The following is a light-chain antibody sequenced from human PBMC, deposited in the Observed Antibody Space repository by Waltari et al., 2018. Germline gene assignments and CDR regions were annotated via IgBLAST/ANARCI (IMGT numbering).Light chain of an antibody. CDR1: SPAFENYDL. CDR3: CSYAGGSTFLWV. J-gene: IGLJ3*02. Sequence: QSALTQPASVSGSPGQSIPISCTGASPAFENYDLVPWYQHHPNKAPKLLLHEGTNRPSGVAHRFAGSKSGNTASLTISGLQADDGANYSCCSYAGGSTFLWVFGGGTKLTVL. V-gene: IGLV2-23*03. CDR2: EGT.